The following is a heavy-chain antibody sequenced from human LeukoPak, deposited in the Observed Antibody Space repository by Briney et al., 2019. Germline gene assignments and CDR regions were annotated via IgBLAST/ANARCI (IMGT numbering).Heavy chain of an antibody. J-gene: IGHJ5*02. CDR1: GYTYSSYG. V-gene: IGHV1-18*01. CDR3: ATVLALWFGELFRFDP. Sequence: GASVKVSCKASGYTYSSYGISWVRQAPGQGLEWMGWINGYKGNTNYAQKLRGRVTMTTDTSTSTAYMELSSLRSEDTAVYYCATVLALWFGELFRFDPWGQGTLVTVSS. CDR2: INGYKGNT. D-gene: IGHD3-10*01.